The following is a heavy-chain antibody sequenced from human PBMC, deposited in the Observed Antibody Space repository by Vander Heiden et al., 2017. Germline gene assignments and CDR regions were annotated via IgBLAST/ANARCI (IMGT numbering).Heavy chain of an antibody. V-gene: IGHV1-24*01. Sequence: QVQLVQSGAEVKQPGASVKVSCKVSGSTLTELSMHWVRQAPGKGLEWMGGFDPEDGETIYAQKFQGRVTMTEDTSTDTAYMELSSLRSEDTAVYYCAASDYYDSSGYYYGGYWGQGTLVTVSS. D-gene: IGHD3-22*01. CDR3: AASDYYDSSGYYYGGY. J-gene: IGHJ4*02. CDR2: FDPEDGET. CDR1: GSTLTELS.